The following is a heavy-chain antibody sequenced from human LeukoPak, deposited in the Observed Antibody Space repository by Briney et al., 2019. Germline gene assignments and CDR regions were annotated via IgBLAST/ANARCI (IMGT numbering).Heavy chain of an antibody. V-gene: IGHV1-69*05. CDR3: ARVLTRGGPYYYYYYGMDV. CDR2: IIPIFGTA. CDR1: GGTFSSYA. Sequence: GSSVKVSCKASGGTFSSYAISWVRQAPGQGLEWMGGIIPIFGTANYAQKFQGRVTITTDESTSTAYLELSSLRSEDTAVYYCARVLTRGGPYYYYYYGMDVWGQGTTVTVSS. D-gene: IGHD3-10*01. J-gene: IGHJ6*02.